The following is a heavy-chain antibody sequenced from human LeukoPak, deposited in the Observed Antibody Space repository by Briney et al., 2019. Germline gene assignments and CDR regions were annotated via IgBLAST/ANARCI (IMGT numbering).Heavy chain of an antibody. CDR1: GGSISSYY. Sequence: SSETLSLTCTVSGGSISSYYWSWIRQPPGGGLEWIGYIYYSGSTNYNPSLKSRVTISVDTSKNQFSLKLSSVTAADTAVYYCAREWGYCTNGVCYTQYFDYWGQGTLVTVSS. CDR2: IYYSGST. V-gene: IGHV4-59*12. CDR3: AREWGYCTNGVCYTQYFDY. J-gene: IGHJ4*02. D-gene: IGHD2-8*01.